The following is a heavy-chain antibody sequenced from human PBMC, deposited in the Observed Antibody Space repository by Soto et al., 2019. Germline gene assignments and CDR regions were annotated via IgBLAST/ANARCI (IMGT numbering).Heavy chain of an antibody. CDR3: IVTYSGSSMRFDY. CDR2: VKSKTDGGTI. Sequence: EVQLVESGGGLVKPGGSLRLSCAASGFTFSNAWMTWVRQAPGKGLEWVGRVKSKTDGGTIDYPAPVKDRFTISRDDSKNTLYLQMNSLKTEDTAVYYCIVTYSGSSMRFDYWGQGTLVTVSS. V-gene: IGHV3-15*01. J-gene: IGHJ4*02. CDR1: GFTFSNAW. D-gene: IGHD5-12*01.